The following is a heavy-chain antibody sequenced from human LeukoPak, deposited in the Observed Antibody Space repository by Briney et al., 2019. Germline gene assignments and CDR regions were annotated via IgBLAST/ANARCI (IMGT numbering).Heavy chain of an antibody. CDR2: IYTSGRT. D-gene: IGHD2-15*01. CDR1: GGSISSGSYY. Sequence: QVQLQESGPGLVKPSQTLSLTCTVSGGSISSGSYYWSWNRQPAGKGLEWIGRIYTSGRTNYNPSLKSRVTISVDTSKNQFSLKLSSVTAADTAVYYCARVYIAGYYFDYWGQGTLVTVSS. V-gene: IGHV4-61*02. CDR3: ARVYIAGYYFDY. J-gene: IGHJ4*02.